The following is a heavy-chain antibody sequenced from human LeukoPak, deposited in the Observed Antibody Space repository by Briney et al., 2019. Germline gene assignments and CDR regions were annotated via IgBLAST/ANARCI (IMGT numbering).Heavy chain of an antibody. Sequence: GGSLRLSCAASGFTFSVYSMSWIRQAPEKGLEWVSSISSTTYTYYADSAKGRFTISRDNSKNSLYLQMNSLTAEDTALYYCARDGSGWSRDVWGQGTTVTVSS. CDR2: ISSTTYT. J-gene: IGHJ6*02. V-gene: IGHV3-21*01. CDR1: GFTFSVYS. CDR3: ARDGSGWSRDV. D-gene: IGHD6-19*01.